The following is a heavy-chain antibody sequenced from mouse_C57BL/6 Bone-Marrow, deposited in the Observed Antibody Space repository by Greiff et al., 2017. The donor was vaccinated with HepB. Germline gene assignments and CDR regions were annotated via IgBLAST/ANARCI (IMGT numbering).Heavy chain of an antibody. D-gene: IGHD1-1*01. Sequence: QVQLQQPGAELVKPGASVKLSCKASGYTFTSYWITWVKQRPGQGLEWIGDIYPGSGSTNYNEKFKSKATLTVDTSSSTAYMQLSSLTSEDSAVYYCASPNAIYYYGSSLDYWGQGTTLTVSS. V-gene: IGHV1-55*01. J-gene: IGHJ2*01. CDR1: GYTFTSYW. CDR2: IYPGSGST. CDR3: ASPNAIYYYGSSLDY.